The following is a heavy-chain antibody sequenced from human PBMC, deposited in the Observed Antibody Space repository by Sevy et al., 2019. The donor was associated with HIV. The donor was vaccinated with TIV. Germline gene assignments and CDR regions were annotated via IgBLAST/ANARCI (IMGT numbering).Heavy chain of an antibody. J-gene: IGHJ4*02. CDR1: GYTFTSYG. D-gene: IGHD3-10*01. V-gene: IGHV1-18*01. CDR3: ARVGRSMVQGVKFDY. CDR2: ISAYNGNT. Sequence: ASVKVSCKASGYTFTSYGISWVRQAPGQGLEWMGWISAYNGNTNYAQKLQGRVTMTTDTSTMTAYMELRSLRSDDTAVYYCARVGRSMVQGVKFDYWGQGTLVTVSS.